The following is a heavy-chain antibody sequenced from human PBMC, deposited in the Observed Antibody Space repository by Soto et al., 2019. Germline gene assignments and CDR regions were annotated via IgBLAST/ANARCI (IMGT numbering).Heavy chain of an antibody. Sequence: SETLSLTCTVSGGSISSGDYYWSWIRQPPGRGLEWIGYIYYSGSTYYNPSLKSRVTISVDTSKNQFSLKLSSVTAADTAVYYCARGGPSFCSSTSCYAYYFDYWGQGTLVTVSS. V-gene: IGHV4-30-4*01. D-gene: IGHD2-2*01. J-gene: IGHJ4*02. CDR1: GGSISSGDYY. CDR2: IYYSGST. CDR3: ARGGPSFCSSTSCYAYYFDY.